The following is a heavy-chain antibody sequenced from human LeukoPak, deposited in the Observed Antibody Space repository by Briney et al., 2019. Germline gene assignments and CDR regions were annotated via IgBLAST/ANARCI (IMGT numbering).Heavy chain of an antibody. CDR1: GYTFTGYD. D-gene: IGHD6-13*01. CDR3: ARGKARGIAAAGSIDY. Sequence: ASVKVSCKASGYTFTGYDINWVRQATGQGLEWMGWMNPNSGNTGYAQKFQGRVTMTRNTSISTAYMELSSLRSEDTAVYYCARGKARGIAAAGSIDYWGQGTLVTVSS. CDR2: MNPNSGNT. V-gene: IGHV1-8*01. J-gene: IGHJ4*02.